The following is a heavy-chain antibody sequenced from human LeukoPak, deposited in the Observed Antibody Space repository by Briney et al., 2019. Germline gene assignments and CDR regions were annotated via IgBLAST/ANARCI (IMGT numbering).Heavy chain of an antibody. CDR1: GYNLIAYY. D-gene: IGHD5-24*01. Sequence: ASVKVSCKASGYNLIAYYIHWVRQGPGQGLEWMGWLNPNSGVTNYAQKFQGRVTMTRDTSISTAYMELSSLRSDDTAVYYCARGNARATIRVTDYWGQGTLVTVSS. CDR2: LNPNSGVT. V-gene: IGHV1-2*02. CDR3: ARGNARATIRVTDY. J-gene: IGHJ4*02.